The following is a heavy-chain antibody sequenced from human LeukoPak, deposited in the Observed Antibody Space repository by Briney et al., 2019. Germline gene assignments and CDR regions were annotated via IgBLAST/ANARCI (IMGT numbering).Heavy chain of an antibody. Sequence: SETLSLTCTVSAASFISSSHHWGWIRQPPGKGLEWIGTVYYGRTTYYNPSLDGRVTISLDTSANHFSLQLNSVTAADTAVYYCVRHDGRGGATMGAFDSWGQGSLVTVSS. CDR1: AASFISSSHH. CDR3: VRHDGRGGATMGAFDS. D-gene: IGHD5-12*01. CDR2: VYYGRTT. J-gene: IGHJ5*01. V-gene: IGHV4-39*01.